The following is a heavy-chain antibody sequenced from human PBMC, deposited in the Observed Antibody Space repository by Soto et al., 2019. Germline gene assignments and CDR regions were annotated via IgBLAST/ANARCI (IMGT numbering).Heavy chain of an antibody. Sequence: EVQLLESGGGVVQPGGSLRLSCAASGLTFSYYAMSWVRQAPGKGLEWVSLISGSAGTTDYAHSVKGRFTISRDNSKNTLYLQMNSLRAHDTAVYYCARTSGDYARLFDYWGQGTLVTVSS. CDR3: ARTSGDYARLFDY. CDR2: ISGSAGTT. J-gene: IGHJ4*02. V-gene: IGHV3-23*01. CDR1: GLTFSYYA. D-gene: IGHD4-17*01.